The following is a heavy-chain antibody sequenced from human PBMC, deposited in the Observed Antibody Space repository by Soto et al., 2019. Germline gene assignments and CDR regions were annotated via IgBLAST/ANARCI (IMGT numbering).Heavy chain of an antibody. V-gene: IGHV3-7*03. CDR1: GFTFITSF. D-gene: IGHD6-19*01. CDR3: ARYFRGSGRYFFDY. J-gene: IGHJ4*02. Sequence: ESGGGLVQPGGSLRLSCVASGFTFITSFTGWVRQAPGKGLEWVANINQDGGGTYYVDSVEGRFTISRDNAKDSLYLQMNSLRGEDTAVYYCARYFRGSGRYFFDYWGQGTLVTVSS. CDR2: INQDGGGT.